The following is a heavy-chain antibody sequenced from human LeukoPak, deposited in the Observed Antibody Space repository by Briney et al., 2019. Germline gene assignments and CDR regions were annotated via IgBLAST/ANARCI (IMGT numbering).Heavy chain of an antibody. Sequence: PSETLSLTCTVSSGSISSYYWSWIRQPAGEGLEWIGRVYPSGNTNYNPSLESRVTISVDKSKNQFSLKLNSVTAADTAVYYCAREAGTGTTGNYYYYMDAWGKGTTVTVSS. D-gene: IGHD1-7*01. J-gene: IGHJ6*03. CDR2: VYPSGNT. CDR3: AREAGTGTTGNYYYYMDA. V-gene: IGHV4-4*07. CDR1: SGSISSYY.